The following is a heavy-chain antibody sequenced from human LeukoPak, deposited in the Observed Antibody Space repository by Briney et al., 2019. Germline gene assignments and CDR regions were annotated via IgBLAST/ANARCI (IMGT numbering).Heavy chain of an antibody. CDR2: ISSSSSYM. J-gene: IGHJ4*02. CDR3: SRALDY. Sequence: GGSLRLSCAASGFTFSTYSMNWVRQAPGKGLEWVSSISSSSSYMYYADSVKGRFTISRDNAKNSLYLQMNSLRAEDTAVYYCSRALDYWGQGTLVTVSS. V-gene: IGHV3-21*01. CDR1: GFTFSTYS.